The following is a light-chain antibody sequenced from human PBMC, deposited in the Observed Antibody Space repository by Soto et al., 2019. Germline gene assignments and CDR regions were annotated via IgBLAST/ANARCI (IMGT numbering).Light chain of an antibody. CDR2: TAS. CDR3: QQANSFPLS. CDR1: QDISSW. Sequence: DIQMTQSPSSVSASVGDRVTITCRASQDISSWLAWYLQKPGKAPKLLIYTASSLQSGVPSRFSGSGSGSDFTHTISILQPEDLATYYCQQANSFPLSFGGGTKVEVK. V-gene: IGKV1-12*01. J-gene: IGKJ4*01.